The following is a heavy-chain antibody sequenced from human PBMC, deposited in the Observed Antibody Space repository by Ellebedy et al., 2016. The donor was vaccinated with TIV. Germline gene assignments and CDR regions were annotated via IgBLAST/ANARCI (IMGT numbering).Heavy chain of an antibody. CDR3: AREGRWESIDY. Sequence: MPSETLSLTCTVSGYSITTGYDWGWIRQPPGKGLEWIGSIYHSGRTYNNPYLKSRVNISVDTSKNQFSLKLSSVTAADTAVYYCAREGRWESIDYWGQGTLVTVSS. J-gene: IGHJ4*02. CDR1: GYSITTGYD. V-gene: IGHV4-38-2*02. CDR2: IYHSGRT. D-gene: IGHD1-26*01.